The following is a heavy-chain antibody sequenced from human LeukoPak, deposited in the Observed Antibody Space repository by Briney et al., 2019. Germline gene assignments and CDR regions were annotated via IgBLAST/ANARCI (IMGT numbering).Heavy chain of an antibody. J-gene: IGHJ4*02. D-gene: IGHD1-26*01. CDR2: IYYSGST. CDR1: GGSTSSGSYY. Sequence: SETLSLTCTVSGGSTSSGSYYWGWIRQSPGKGLEWIGYIYYSGSTNYNPSLKSRVTISVDTSKNQFSLKLSSVTAADTAVYYCARDRVRGSSNPYFDYWGQGTLVTVSS. CDR3: ARDRVRGSSNPYFDY. V-gene: IGHV4-61*01.